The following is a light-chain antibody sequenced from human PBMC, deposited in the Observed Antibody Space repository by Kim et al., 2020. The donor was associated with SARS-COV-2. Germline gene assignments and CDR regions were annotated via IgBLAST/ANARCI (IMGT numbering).Light chain of an antibody. Sequence: DIQMTQSPSTLSASIGDRVTITCRASQDVSPFLAWYQHRPGLSPKLLIYKTSTLESGVPPRFSGSGSGTEFTLTISSLQPDDFATYYCQQYITYFPLFGQGT. J-gene: IGKJ1*01. CDR3: QQYITYFPL. CDR2: KTS. V-gene: IGKV1-5*03. CDR1: QDVSPF.